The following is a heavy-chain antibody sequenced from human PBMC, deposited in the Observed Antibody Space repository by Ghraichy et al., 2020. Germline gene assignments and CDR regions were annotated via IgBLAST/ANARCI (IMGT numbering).Heavy chain of an antibody. CDR1: GGSVSSGSYY. Sequence: SETLSLTCTVSGGSVSSGSYYWSWIRQPPGKGLEWIGYIYYSGSTNYNPSLKSRVTISVDTSKNQFSLKLSSVTAADTAVYYCARGYYDSSGYYPTNTNELDYWGQGTLVTVSS. J-gene: IGHJ4*02. CDR2: IYYSGST. D-gene: IGHD3-22*01. V-gene: IGHV4-61*01. CDR3: ARGYYDSSGYYPTNTNELDY.